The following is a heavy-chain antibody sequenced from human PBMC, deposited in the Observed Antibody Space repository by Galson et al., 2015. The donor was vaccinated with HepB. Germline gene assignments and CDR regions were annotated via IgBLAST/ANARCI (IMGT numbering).Heavy chain of an antibody. V-gene: IGHV3-23*01. Sequence: SLRLSCAASGFTFRSYAMIWVRQVPGKGLEWVSVISGSGNSAYYADSVKGRFTISRDNSENTLYLQMNSLRAGDTAVYSCAKFPASLATENYFDYWGQGTLVTVSS. D-gene: IGHD1-26*01. J-gene: IGHJ4*02. CDR3: AKFPASLATENYFDY. CDR1: GFTFRSYA. CDR2: ISGSGNSA.